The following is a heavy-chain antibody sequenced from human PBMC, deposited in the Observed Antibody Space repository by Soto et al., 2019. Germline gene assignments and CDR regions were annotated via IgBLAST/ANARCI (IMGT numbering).Heavy chain of an antibody. V-gene: IGHV1-18*01. J-gene: IGHJ6*02. D-gene: IGHD2-8*01. CDR3: ARDRSMYYGMDV. CDR2: ISAYNGNT. Sequence: QVQLVQSGGEVKKPGASVKVSCKATGYTFTSFGISWVRQAPGQGLEWMGWISAYNGNTNYAQKLQGSVTMTTDTSTSTAYMELRSLTSDDTAVYYCARDRSMYYGMDVWGQGTTVTVSS. CDR1: GYTFTSFG.